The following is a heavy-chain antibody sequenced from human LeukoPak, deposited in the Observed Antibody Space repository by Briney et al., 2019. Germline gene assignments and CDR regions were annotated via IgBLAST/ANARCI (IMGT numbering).Heavy chain of an antibody. V-gene: IGHV3-48*04. CDR2: ISSSGSTI. J-gene: IGHJ4*02. CDR3: ARANSNYEPEFDY. Sequence: GGSLRLSCAASGFTFSSYGMSWVRQAPGEGLEWVSYISSSGSTIYYADSVKGRFTISRDNAKNSLYLQMNSLRAEDTAVYYCARANSNYEPEFDYWGQGTLVTVSS. CDR1: GFTFSSYG. D-gene: IGHD4-11*01.